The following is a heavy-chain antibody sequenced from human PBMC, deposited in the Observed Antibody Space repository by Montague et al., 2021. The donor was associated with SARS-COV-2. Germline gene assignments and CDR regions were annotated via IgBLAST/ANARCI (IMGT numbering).Heavy chain of an antibody. CDR2: IYYTGGT. Sequence: SETLSLTCTVSGGSISSSSYYWGWIRQPPGKGLEWIGSIYYTGGTXYNPSLKSRVTISVDTSKNQFSLKLSSVTAADTAVYYCARDTRIAMLVVVTRYGLDVWGQGTTVTVSS. CDR3: ARDTRIAMLVVVTRYGLDV. V-gene: IGHV4-39*07. D-gene: IGHD3-22*01. J-gene: IGHJ6*02. CDR1: GGSISSSSYY.